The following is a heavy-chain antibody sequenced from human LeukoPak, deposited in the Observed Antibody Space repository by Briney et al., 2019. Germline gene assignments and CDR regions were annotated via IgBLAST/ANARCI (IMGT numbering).Heavy chain of an antibody. J-gene: IGHJ4*02. CDR1: GYSISSGYY. D-gene: IGHD3-22*01. Sequence: PSETLSLTCAVSGYSISSGYYWGWIRQPPGKGLEWIGSIYHSGSTYYNPSLKSRVTISVDTSKNQFSLKLSSVTAADTAVYYCARSFNSGYYPSFDYWGQGTLVTVSS. CDR3: ARSFNSGYYPSFDY. CDR2: IYHSGST. V-gene: IGHV4-38-2*01.